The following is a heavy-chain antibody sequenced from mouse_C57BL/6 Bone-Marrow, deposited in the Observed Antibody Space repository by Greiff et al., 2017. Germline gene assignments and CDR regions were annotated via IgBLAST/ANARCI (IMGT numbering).Heavy chain of an antibody. CDR1: GYTFTDYC. CDR2: INPYNGGT. V-gene: IGHV1-19*01. Sequence: EVQLQQPGPVLVKPGASVKLSCKASGYTFTDYCMNWVKQSPGKSLEWIGVINPYNGGTSYNQKFKGKATLTVDKSSSTAYMKHNSLTSEDSAVYYCGRWGQGRSSRDYWGQGTSVTVSA. CDR3: GRWGQGRSSRDY. J-gene: IGHJ4*01. D-gene: IGHD3-3*01.